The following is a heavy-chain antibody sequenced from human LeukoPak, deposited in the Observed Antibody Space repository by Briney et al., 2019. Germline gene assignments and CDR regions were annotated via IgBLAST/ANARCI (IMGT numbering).Heavy chain of an antibody. CDR1: GFTFSNYW. Sequence: GGSLRLSCAASGFTFSNYWMSWVRQAPGKGLEWVANIKQDGSEKYYVGSVKGRFTISRDNAKNSLYLQMNSLRVEDTAVYYCAGGCGSENYFFHNWFDPWGQGTLVSVSS. D-gene: IGHD3-10*01. CDR2: IKQDGSEK. CDR3: AGGCGSENYFFHNWFDP. V-gene: IGHV3-7*03. J-gene: IGHJ5*02.